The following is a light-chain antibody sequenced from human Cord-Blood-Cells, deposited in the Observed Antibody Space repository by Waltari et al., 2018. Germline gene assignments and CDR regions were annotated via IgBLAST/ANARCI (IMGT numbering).Light chain of an antibody. J-gene: IGKJ3*01. CDR3: KQYGGYPCT. CDR1: QSLSSSY. Sequence: EMVLTQSPGTLSLSPGEGATLSGRASQSLSSSYLAWYQPKPGPAPRLLLYGGSSRATGLPGRSSGSGSGTGLNVAISRLEPEDFAVYYCKQYGGYPCTFGPGTKVDIK. V-gene: IGKV3-20*01. CDR2: GGS.